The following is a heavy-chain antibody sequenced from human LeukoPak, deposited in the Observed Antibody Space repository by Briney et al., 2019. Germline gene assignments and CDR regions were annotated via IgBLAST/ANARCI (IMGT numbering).Heavy chain of an antibody. V-gene: IGHV3-23*01. Sequence: PGGSLRLSCAASGVTLSSYAMSWARQAPGKGLEWVSGISSSGSGGNTYYADSVKGRFTISRDNSKSTLYLQMNSLRAEDTAVYYCAKVASSMTRYFDYWGQGTLVTVSS. CDR3: AKVASSMTRYFDY. J-gene: IGHJ4*02. D-gene: IGHD6-13*01. CDR1: GVTLSSYA. CDR2: ISSSGSGGNT.